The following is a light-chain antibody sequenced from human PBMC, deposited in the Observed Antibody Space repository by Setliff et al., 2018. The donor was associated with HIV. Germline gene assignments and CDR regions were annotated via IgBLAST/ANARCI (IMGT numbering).Light chain of an antibody. CDR2: QAT. J-gene: IGLJ1*01. CDR3: CSNTGSNTFV. Sequence: QSALAQPASVSGSPGQSITISCTGSSSDIGRYNLVSWHQQHPGKAPKLMIYQATKRPSGVSNRFSGSKSGNTASLTISGLQAEDETDYYCCSNTGSNTFVFGTGTKV. CDR1: SSDIGRYNL. V-gene: IGLV2-23*01.